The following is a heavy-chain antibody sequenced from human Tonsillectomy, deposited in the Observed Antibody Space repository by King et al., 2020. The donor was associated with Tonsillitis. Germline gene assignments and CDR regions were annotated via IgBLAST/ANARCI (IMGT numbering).Heavy chain of an antibody. J-gene: IGHJ6*04. Sequence: VQLVESGGALVQPGGSLRLSCAASGFVFSSYEMNWVRQAPGKGLEWVSCITGSAHAIYYGDSVRGRFTISRDNAKNSLYLQMNNLRADDTAVYFCARGTKLIALSRQDVWGKGTTVTVAA. V-gene: IGHV3-48*03. D-gene: IGHD1-7*01. CDR2: ITGSAHAI. CDR1: GFVFSSYE. CDR3: ARGTKLIALSRQDV.